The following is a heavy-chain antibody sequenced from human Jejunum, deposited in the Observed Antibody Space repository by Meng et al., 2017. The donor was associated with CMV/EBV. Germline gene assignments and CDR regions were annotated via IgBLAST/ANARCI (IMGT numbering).Heavy chain of an antibody. V-gene: IGHV4-59*01. CDR2: VYHTGET. CDR3: ARGLGDGIDV. D-gene: IGHD3-3*01. CDR1: GGSINARY. J-gene: IGHJ6*02. Sequence: TCTVAGGSINARYWMWIRQSPGKGLEWNANVYHTGETNFNSSLKSRLSSSVDMSGNHFSLTLTSVTAADTALYFCARGLGDGIDVWGQGTMVTVSS.